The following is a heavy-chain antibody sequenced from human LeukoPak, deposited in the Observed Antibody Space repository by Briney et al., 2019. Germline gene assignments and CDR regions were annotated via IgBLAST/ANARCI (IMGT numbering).Heavy chain of an antibody. D-gene: IGHD6-19*01. J-gene: IGHJ6*02. CDR1: GGSISSGGYY. Sequence: SETLSLTCTVSGGSISSGGYYWSWIRQHPGKGLEWIGYIYHSGSTYYNPSLKSRVTISVDRSKNQFSLKLSSVTAADTAVYYCASGRNSSGWLYYYYYGMDVWGQGTTVTVSS. CDR3: ASGRNSSGWLYYYYYGMDV. CDR2: IYHSGST. V-gene: IGHV4-30-2*01.